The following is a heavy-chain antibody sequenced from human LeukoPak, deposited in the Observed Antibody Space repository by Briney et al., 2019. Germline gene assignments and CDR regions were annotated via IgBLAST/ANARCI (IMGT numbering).Heavy chain of an antibody. CDR2: ISGSGGST. V-gene: IGHV3-23*01. Sequence: GGSLRLSCAASGFTFSSYGMHWVRQAPGKGLEWVSAISGSGGSTYYADSVKGRFTISRDNSKNTLYLQMNSLRAEDTAVYYCAKEQPFFDWLLSAYFDYWGQGTLVTVSS. CDR1: GFTFSSYG. CDR3: AKEQPFFDWLLSAYFDY. J-gene: IGHJ4*02. D-gene: IGHD3-9*01.